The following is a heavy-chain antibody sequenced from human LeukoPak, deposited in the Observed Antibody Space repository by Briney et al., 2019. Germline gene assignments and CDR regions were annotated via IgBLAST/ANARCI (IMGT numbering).Heavy chain of an antibody. V-gene: IGHV1-69*13. CDR3: ARSITIFGVVSGYYYYMDV. Sequence: ASVRVSCKASGGTFSSYAISWVRQAPGQGLEWMGGIIPIFGTANYAQKFQGRVTITADESTSTAYMELSSLRSEDTAVYYCARSITIFGVVSGYYYYMDVWGKGTTVTVSS. D-gene: IGHD3-3*01. CDR2: IIPIFGTA. CDR1: GGTFSSYA. J-gene: IGHJ6*03.